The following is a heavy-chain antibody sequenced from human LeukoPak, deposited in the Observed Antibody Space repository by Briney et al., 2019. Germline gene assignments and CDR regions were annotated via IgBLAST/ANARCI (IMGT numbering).Heavy chain of an antibody. Sequence: SQTLSLTCTVSGGSISSYYWSWIRQPPGKGLEWIGYIYYSGSTNYNPSLKSRVTISVDTSKNQFSLKLSSVTAADTAVYYCARYVSHYDSSGYFSPDWYFDLWGRGTLVTVSS. CDR1: GGSISSYY. V-gene: IGHV4-59*01. CDR2: IYYSGST. CDR3: ARYVSHYDSSGYFSPDWYFDL. J-gene: IGHJ2*01. D-gene: IGHD3-22*01.